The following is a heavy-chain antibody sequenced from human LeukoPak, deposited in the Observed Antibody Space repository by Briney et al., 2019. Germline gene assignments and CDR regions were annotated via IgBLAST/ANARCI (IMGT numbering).Heavy chain of an antibody. Sequence: PGGSLRLSCAASGFAFSSYEMNWVRQAPGKGLEWASYISSSGYTIYYADSVKGRFTISRDNAKNSLYLQMNSLRAEDTAVYYCAELGITMIGGVWGKGTTVTISS. J-gene: IGHJ6*04. V-gene: IGHV3-48*03. D-gene: IGHD3-10*02. CDR3: AELGITMIGGV. CDR1: GFAFSSYE. CDR2: ISSSGYTI.